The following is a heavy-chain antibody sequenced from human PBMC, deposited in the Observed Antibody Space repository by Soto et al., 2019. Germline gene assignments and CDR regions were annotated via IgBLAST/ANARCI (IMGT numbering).Heavy chain of an antibody. Sequence: RHRYTAPEVKCIGHGVSCISKKKDKGLEWVSAIGFTGDSTFSAASVKGRFTISRDNPKNTLYLQMNSLRAEDTARYFCARSFSSSSFYYDNWGQGTWVTVSS. J-gene: IGHJ4*02. D-gene: IGHD6-6*01. CDR3: ARSFSSSSFYYDN. CDR2: IGFTGDST. V-gene: IGHV3-23*01. CDR1: EVKCIGHG.